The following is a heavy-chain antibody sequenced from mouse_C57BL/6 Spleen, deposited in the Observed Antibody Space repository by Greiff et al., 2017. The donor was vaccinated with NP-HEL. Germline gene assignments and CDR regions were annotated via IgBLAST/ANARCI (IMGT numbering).Heavy chain of an antibody. V-gene: IGHV1-82*01. J-gene: IGHJ2*01. CDR3: AREGNYRPFDY. CDR1: GYAFSSSW. D-gene: IGHD2-1*01. CDR2: IYPGDGDT. Sequence: VKLVESGPELVKPGASVKISCKASGYAFSSSWMNWVKQRPGKGLEWIGRIYPGDGDTNYNGKFKGKATLTADKSSSTAYMQLSSLTSEDSAVYFCAREGNYRPFDYWGQGTTLTVSS.